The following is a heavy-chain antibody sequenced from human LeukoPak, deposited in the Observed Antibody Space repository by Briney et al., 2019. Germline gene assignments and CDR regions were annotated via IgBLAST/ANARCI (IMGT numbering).Heavy chain of an antibody. D-gene: IGHD5-18*01. V-gene: IGHV4-59*08. CDR2: IYSSGST. CDR3: ARHVGIHLWSLYFDY. CDR1: GGSMSSYY. J-gene: IGHJ4*02. Sequence: SETLSLTCIVSGGSMSSYYWSWIRQPPGKGLEWIGYIYSSGSTDYNPSLKSRVTISLDTSNHQFSLKLTSVTAADTAVYYCARHVGIHLWSLYFDYWGQGSLVTVSS.